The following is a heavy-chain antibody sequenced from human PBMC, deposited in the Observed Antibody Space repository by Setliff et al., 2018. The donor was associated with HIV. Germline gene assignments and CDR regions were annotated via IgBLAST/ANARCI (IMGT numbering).Heavy chain of an antibody. CDR2: IDYSGNT. CDR3: ARHRYRFGIDS. V-gene: IGHV4-39*01. J-gene: IGHJ5*01. D-gene: IGHD3-16*01. Sequence: SETLSLTCTVSGGSISTNNYHWAWIRQPPGKGLEWIGTIDYSGNTYYNASLRSRAIISGDMSKNQFSLNLNSVTASETAVYYCARHRYRFGIDSWGQGALVTVSS. CDR1: GGSISTNNYH.